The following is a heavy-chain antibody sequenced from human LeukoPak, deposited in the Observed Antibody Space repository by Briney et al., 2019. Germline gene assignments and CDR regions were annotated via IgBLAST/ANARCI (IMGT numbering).Heavy chain of an antibody. CDR1: GYTLTSYG. V-gene: IGHV1-18*01. D-gene: IGHD3-10*01. J-gene: IGHJ4*02. CDR2: ISAYNGNT. CDR3: ARGDTDRYGSGSPQAY. Sequence: ASVKVSCKASGYTLTSYGISWVRQAPGQGLEWMGWISAYNGNTNYAQKLQGRVTMTTDTSTSTAYMELRSLRSDDTAVYYCARGDTDRYGSGSPQAYWGQGTLVTVSS.